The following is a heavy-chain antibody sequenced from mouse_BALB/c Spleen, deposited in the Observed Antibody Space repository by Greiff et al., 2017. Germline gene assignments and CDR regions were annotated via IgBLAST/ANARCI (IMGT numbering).Heavy chain of an antibody. J-gene: IGHJ1*01. V-gene: IGHV1S56*01. CDR2: IYPGNVNT. D-gene: IGHD2-1*01. CDR3: ARSNGNYGDWYFDV. CDR1: GYTFTSYY. Sequence: QVQLQQSGPELVKPGASVRISCKASGYTFTSYYIHWVKQRPGQGLEWIGWIYPGNVNTKYNEKFKGKATLTADKSSSTAYMQLSSLTSEDSAVYFCARSNGNYGDWYFDVWGAGTTVTVSS.